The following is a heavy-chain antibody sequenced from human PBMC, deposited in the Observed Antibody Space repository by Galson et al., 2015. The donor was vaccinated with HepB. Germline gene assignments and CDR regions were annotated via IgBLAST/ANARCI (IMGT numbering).Heavy chain of an antibody. CDR2: ISSSSSYI. D-gene: IGHD3-22*01. CDR3: ARDSRDSSGYYYASAFDI. Sequence: SLRLSCAASGFTFSSYSMNWVRQAPGKGLEWVSSISSSSSYIYYADSVKGRFTISRDNAKNSLYLQMNSLRAEDTAVYYCARDSRDSSGYYYASAFDIWGQGTMVTVSS. V-gene: IGHV3-21*01. J-gene: IGHJ3*02. CDR1: GFTFSSYS.